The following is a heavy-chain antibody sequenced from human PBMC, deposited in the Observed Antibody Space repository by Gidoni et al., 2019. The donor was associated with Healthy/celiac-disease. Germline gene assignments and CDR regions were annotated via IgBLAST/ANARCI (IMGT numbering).Heavy chain of an antibody. J-gene: IGHJ6*02. CDR3: ARGGRSGWYFESYYGMDV. V-gene: IGHV3-33*01. D-gene: IGHD6-19*01. CDR2: IRYDGSNK. Sequence: QVQLVESGGGVVQRGRSMRLCCASSGFTVSGYGMHWVRQVPGKGLEWEAVIRYDGSNKYYADSVKGRFTNSRDNSKNTLYLHMNSLRAEDTGVYYCARGGRSGWYFESYYGMDVWGQGTTVTVSS. CDR1: GFTVSGYG.